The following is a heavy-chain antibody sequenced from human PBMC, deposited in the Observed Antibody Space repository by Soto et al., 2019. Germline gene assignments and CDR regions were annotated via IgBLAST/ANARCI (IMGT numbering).Heavy chain of an antibody. V-gene: IGHV2-5*02. CDR1: GFSLSTSGVG. D-gene: IGHD3-3*01. Sequence: SGPTLVNPTQTLTLTCTFSGFSLSTSGVGVGWIRQPPGKALEWLALIYWDDDKRYSPSLKSRLTITKDTSKNQVVLTMTTMDPVDTATYYCARCSPDRFLEWLGGWFDPWGQGTLVTVSS. CDR2: IYWDDDK. CDR3: ARCSPDRFLEWLGGWFDP. J-gene: IGHJ5*02.